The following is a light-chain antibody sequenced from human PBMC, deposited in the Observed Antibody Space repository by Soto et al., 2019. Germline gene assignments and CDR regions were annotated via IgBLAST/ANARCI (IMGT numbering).Light chain of an antibody. CDR3: SSYTSSSTYA. CDR2: DVS. J-gene: IGLJ1*01. V-gene: IGLV2-14*01. CDR1: SSDVGGYDY. Sequence: QSALTQPASVSGSPGQSIAISCTGTSSDVGGYDYVSWYQQHPGKAPKVMIYDVSNRPSGVSNRFSGSKSDNTASLTISGLQAEDEADYYCSSYTSSSTYAFGTGTKVTVL.